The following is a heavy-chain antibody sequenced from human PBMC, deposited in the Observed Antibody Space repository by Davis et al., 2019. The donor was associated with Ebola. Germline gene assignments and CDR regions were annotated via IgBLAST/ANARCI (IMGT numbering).Heavy chain of an antibody. D-gene: IGHD1-26*01. V-gene: IGHV1-46*01. CDR3: ARRTAGWELLFDFDY. CDR1: GYTFTSYY. J-gene: IGHJ4*02. CDR2: INPSGGST. Sequence: ASVKVSCKASGYTFTSYYMHWVRQAPGQGLEWMGIINPSGGSTSYAQKFQGRVTMTRDTSTSTVYMELSSLRSEDTAVYYCARRTAGWELLFDFDYWGQGTLVTVSS.